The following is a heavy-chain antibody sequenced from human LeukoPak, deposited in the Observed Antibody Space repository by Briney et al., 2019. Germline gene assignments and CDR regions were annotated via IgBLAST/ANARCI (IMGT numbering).Heavy chain of an antibody. CDR1: GYSFTSYW. Sequence: GESLKISCKGSGYSFTSYWISWVRQMPGKGLEWMGRIDPSNSYTNYSPSFQGHVTISADKSISTAYLQWSSLKASDTAIYYCAKSIAAAPFDPWGQGTLVTVSS. V-gene: IGHV5-10-1*01. D-gene: IGHD6-13*01. CDR2: IDPSNSYT. J-gene: IGHJ5*02. CDR3: AKSIAAAPFDP.